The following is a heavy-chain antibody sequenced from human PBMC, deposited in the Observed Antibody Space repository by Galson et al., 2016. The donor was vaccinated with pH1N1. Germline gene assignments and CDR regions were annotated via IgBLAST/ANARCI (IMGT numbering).Heavy chain of an antibody. CDR2: IYYSGIT. CDR1: GGSISNSNYY. V-gene: IGHV4-39*01. CDR3: VRHFEEFIGNCFDF. D-gene: IGHD3-10*01. J-gene: IGHJ4*02. Sequence: SETLSLTCTVSGGSISNSNYYWGWIRQPPGKGLQWIANIYYSGITYYDASLKSRVTISQDSSNRRFSLKLRSVTAADTAVYYCVRHFEEFIGNCFDFWGQGALVTVSS.